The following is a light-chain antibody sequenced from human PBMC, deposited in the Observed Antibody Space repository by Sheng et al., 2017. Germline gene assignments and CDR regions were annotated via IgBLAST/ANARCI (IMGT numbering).Light chain of an antibody. CDR2: GAS. CDR1: QSISFN. CDR3: QQYNQWPPLT. V-gene: IGKV3-15*01. Sequence: EIVMTQSPATLSVSPGERATLSCRASQSISFNLAWYQHRPGQVPRLLIYGASTRATDIPARFTGSGSGTEFTLTISSLQSEDFAVYYCQQYNQWPPLTFGGGTKVDIK. J-gene: IGKJ4*01.